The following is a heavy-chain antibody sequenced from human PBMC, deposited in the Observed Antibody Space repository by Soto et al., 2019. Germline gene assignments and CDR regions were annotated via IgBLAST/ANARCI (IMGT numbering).Heavy chain of an antibody. CDR2: ISSSSSTI. D-gene: IGHD3-10*01. J-gene: IGHJ4*02. V-gene: IGHV3-48*01. Sequence: GGSLRLSCAASGFTFSTYSMNWVRQAPGKGLEWVSYISSSSSTIFYTDSVKGRFTVSRDNAKNSLYLQMNSLRAEDTAVYYCARVVHYYGSGSYYGPYFDYWGQRTLVTVSS. CDR3: ARVVHYYGSGSYYGPYFDY. CDR1: GFTFSTYS.